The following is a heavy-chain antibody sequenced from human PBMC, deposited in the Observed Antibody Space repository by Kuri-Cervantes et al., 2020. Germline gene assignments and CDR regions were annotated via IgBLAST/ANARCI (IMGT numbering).Heavy chain of an antibody. Sequence: GESLKISCAASGFTFSSYWMSWVRQAPGKGLEWVANIKQDGSEKYYVDSVKGRFTISRDNAKNSLYLQMNSLRTEDTALYYCAKAAPEQWLLWGGMDVWGQGTTVTVSS. CDR1: GFTFSSYW. J-gene: IGHJ6*02. V-gene: IGHV3-7*03. D-gene: IGHD6-19*01. CDR2: IKQDGSEK. CDR3: AKAAPEQWLLWGGMDV.